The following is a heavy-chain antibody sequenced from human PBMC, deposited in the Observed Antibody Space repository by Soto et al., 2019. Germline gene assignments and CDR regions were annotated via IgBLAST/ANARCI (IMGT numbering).Heavy chain of an antibody. CDR2: ISNDGNND. CDR1: GFTFRNYA. Sequence: QIQLVESGGGVVQPGRSLRLSCAASGFTFRNYAMHWVRQAPGKGLEWVAFISNDGNNDYYADSVKGRFTISRDNSKNTLYLQMNSLRVEDTAVYYCAGLRLVDHWGQGTLVTVSS. J-gene: IGHJ4*02. CDR3: AGLRLVDH. D-gene: IGHD2-21*01. V-gene: IGHV3-30-3*01.